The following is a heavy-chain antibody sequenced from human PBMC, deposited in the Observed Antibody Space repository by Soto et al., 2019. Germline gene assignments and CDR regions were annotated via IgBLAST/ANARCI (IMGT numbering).Heavy chain of an antibody. V-gene: IGHV3-30*03. D-gene: IGHD3-10*01. J-gene: IGHJ4*02. CDR2: ISGDGINT. Sequence: QIQLVESGGDVVQPGRSLRLSCAASGINFGFFGMHWVRQAPGKGLEWVAFISGDGINTHYADSVRGRFTLSRDYSKKTMYLQMDTMREDDTALYYCARGNLSFDFDSWGQGTLVTVSS. CDR1: GINFGFFG. CDR3: ARGNLSFDFDS.